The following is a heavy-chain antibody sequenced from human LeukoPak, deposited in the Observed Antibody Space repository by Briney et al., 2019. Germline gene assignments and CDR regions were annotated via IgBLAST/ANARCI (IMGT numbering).Heavy chain of an antibody. Sequence: ASVKVSCKASGYTFTSYTVNWVRQAPGQGLEWMGWIITNTGNPTYAQDFTGRFVFSLDTSVSTASLEINSLKAEDTAVYYCARGRLVHDYWGQGTLVTVSS. J-gene: IGHJ4*02. CDR3: ARGRLVHDY. CDR2: IITNTGNP. CDR1: GYTFTSYT. V-gene: IGHV7-4-1*02. D-gene: IGHD2-2*01.